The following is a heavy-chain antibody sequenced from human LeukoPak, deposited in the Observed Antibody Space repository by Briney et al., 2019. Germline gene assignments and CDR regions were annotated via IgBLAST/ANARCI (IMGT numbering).Heavy chain of an antibody. CDR3: ARELFYQDSSGYAYYYYGMDV. CDR1: GFTVSSNY. J-gene: IGHJ6*02. Sequence: PGGSLRLSCAASGFTVSSNYMSWVRQAPGKGLEWVSVIYSGGSTYYADSVKGRFTISRDNSKNTLYLQMNSLRAEDTAVYYCARELFYQDSSGYAYYYYGMDVWGQGTTVTVSS. CDR2: IYSGGST. D-gene: IGHD3-22*01. V-gene: IGHV3-53*01.